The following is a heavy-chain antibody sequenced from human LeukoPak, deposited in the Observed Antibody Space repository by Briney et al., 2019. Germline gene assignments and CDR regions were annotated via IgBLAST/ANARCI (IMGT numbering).Heavy chain of an antibody. J-gene: IGHJ4*02. CDR1: GFTFDDYA. Sequence: GGSLRLSCAASGFTFDDYAMHWVQQAPGKGLEWVSVIYSGGSTYYADSVKGRFTISRDNSKNTLYLQMNSLRAEDTAVYYCAKSPSSLYYYDSSGYYFDYWGQGTLVTVSS. V-gene: IGHV3-23*03. CDR2: IYSGGST. D-gene: IGHD3-22*01. CDR3: AKSPSSLYYYDSSGYYFDY.